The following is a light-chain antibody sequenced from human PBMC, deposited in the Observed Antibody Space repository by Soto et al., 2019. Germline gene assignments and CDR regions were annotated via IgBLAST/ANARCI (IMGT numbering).Light chain of an antibody. Sequence: DIQLTQSPSFLSASVGDRNTITCRASQGISNNLVWYQQKPGKAPNLLIYSAFTLQSGVPSRFSGSGSGTELTLTISSLQSEDFATYYCQQLNSYPLTFGPGTKVDIK. CDR3: QQLNSYPLT. J-gene: IGKJ3*01. CDR2: SAF. V-gene: IGKV1-9*01. CDR1: QGISNN.